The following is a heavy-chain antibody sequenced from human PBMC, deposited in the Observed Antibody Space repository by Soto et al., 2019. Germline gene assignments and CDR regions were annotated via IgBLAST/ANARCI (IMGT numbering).Heavy chain of an antibody. CDR1: GYSFTSYW. J-gene: IGHJ6*03. CDR3: ARLYSYNWNDVGYYYYMDV. D-gene: IGHD1-1*01. CDR2: IYPGDSDT. V-gene: IGHV5-51*01. Sequence: GESLKISCKGSGYSFTSYWIGWVRQMPGKGLEWMGIIYPGDSDTRYSPSFQGQVTISADKSISTAYLQWSSLKASDTAMYYCARLYSYNWNDVGYYYYMDVWGKGTTVTVSS.